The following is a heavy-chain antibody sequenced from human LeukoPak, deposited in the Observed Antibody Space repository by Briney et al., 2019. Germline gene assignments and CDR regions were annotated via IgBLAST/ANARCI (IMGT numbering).Heavy chain of an antibody. CDR1: GDSISSYH. CDR2: INHRGNT. D-gene: IGHD3-22*01. Sequence: SETLSLTCTVSGDSISSYHWSCIRQPPGKGLEWIGEINHRGNTNYNPSLKSRVTISVDTSKNQFSLKLSSVTAADTAVYYCARDRYYYDSSGYFYFDYWGQGTLVTVSS. V-gene: IGHV4-34*01. CDR3: ARDRYYYDSSGYFYFDY. J-gene: IGHJ4*02.